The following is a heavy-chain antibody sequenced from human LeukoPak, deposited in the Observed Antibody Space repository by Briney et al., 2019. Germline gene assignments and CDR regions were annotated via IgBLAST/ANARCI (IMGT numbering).Heavy chain of an antibody. V-gene: IGHV3-53*01. D-gene: IGHD3-16*02. Sequence: PGGYLRLSCAASGFTVSSNYMSWVRQAPGKGLEWVSVIYSGGSTYYADSVKGRFTISRDNSKNTLYLQMNSLRAEDTAVYYCAKRVWGSYRYTDYWGQGTLVTVPS. J-gene: IGHJ4*02. CDR3: AKRVWGSYRYTDY. CDR1: GFTVSSNY. CDR2: IYSGGST.